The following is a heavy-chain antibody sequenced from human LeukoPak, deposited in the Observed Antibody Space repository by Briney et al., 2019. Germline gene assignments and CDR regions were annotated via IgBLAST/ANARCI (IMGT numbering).Heavy chain of an antibody. CDR2: IIPIFGIA. D-gene: IGHD5-24*01. CDR1: GGTFSSYA. CDR3: ARDGYRLEPEPYFDY. J-gene: IGHJ4*02. Sequence: ASVKVSFKSSGGTFSSYAISWVRQAPGQGLEWMGMIIPIFGIANYAQKFQGRVTITADKYTSTASMELSSLRYEDTAVYYCARDGYRLEPEPYFDYWGQGTLVTVSS. V-gene: IGHV1-69*04.